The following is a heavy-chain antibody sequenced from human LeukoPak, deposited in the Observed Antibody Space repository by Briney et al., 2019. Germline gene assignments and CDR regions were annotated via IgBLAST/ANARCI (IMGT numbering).Heavy chain of an antibody. CDR1: GFSFSTYA. D-gene: IGHD3/OR15-3a*01. V-gene: IGHV3-30-3*01. J-gene: IGHJ6*02. CDR2: ISYDGSDD. CDR3: AREGLYYYYGMDV. Sequence: QPGRSLRLSCAASGFSFSTYAMHWVRQAPGKGLEWVAVISYDGSDDYYADSVKGRLTVSRDNFKNTLYLQMNSLRAEDTAVYYCAREGLYYYYGMDVWGQGTTVTVSS.